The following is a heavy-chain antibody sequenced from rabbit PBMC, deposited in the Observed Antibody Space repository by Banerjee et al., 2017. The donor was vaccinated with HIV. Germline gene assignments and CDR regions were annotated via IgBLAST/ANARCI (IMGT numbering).Heavy chain of an antibody. Sequence: EESGGDLVKPEGSLTLTCTASGFSFSSSYWICWVRQAPGKGLEWIACIYTGSGSTYYASWAKGRFTISKTSSTTVTLQMTSLTAADTATYFCARDPSGYTGYAYAIDWLDLWGPGTLVTVS. CDR3: ARDPSGYTGYAYAIDWLDL. V-gene: IGHV1S45*01. CDR2: IYTGSGST. J-gene: IGHJ5*01. D-gene: IGHD6-1*01. CDR1: GFSFSSSYW.